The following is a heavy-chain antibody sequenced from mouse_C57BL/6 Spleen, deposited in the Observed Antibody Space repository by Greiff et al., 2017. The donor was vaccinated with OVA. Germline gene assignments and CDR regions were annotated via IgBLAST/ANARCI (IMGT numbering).Heavy chain of an antibody. CDR3: ARPSITRYYFDD. CDR1: GYTFTSYW. Sequence: QVQLQQPGAELVKPGASVKLSCKASGYTFTSYWMHWVKQSPGQGLEWICMLHPNSGSTHYNATFKSKATLTVDKSSSTAYMQLSSLTSEDSAVYYCARPSITRYYFDDWGQGTTLTVSS. D-gene: IGHD2-4*01. CDR2: LHPNSGST. J-gene: IGHJ2*01. V-gene: IGHV1-64*01.